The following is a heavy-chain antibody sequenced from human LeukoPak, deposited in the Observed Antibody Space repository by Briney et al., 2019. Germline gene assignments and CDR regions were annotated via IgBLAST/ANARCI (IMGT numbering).Heavy chain of an antibody. CDR2: IYYSGST. V-gene: IGHV4-31*03. CDR1: GGSISSGGYY. D-gene: IGHD5-12*01. CDR3: ARVPIVATIWDIDY. Sequence: SQTLSLTCTVSGGSISSGGYYWSWIRQHPGKGLEWIGYIYYSGSTYYNPSLKSRVTKSVDTSKNQFSLKLSSVTAADTAVYYCARVPIVATIWDIDYWGQGTLVTVSS. J-gene: IGHJ4*02.